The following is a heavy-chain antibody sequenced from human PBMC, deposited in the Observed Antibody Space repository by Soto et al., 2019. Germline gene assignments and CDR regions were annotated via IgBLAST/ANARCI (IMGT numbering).Heavy chain of an antibody. V-gene: IGHV3-30*18. Sequence: QVQLVESGGGVVQPGRSLRLSCAAAGFTFSNFGIHWVRQAPGKGLEWVAVISYDGSNRYYGDSVKGRFTISRDNSKNTMYLQMNSLRAEDTAVYYCAKDVYSRYAQRGDYYGMDVWGQGTTVTVSS. CDR1: GFTFSNFG. CDR2: ISYDGSNR. D-gene: IGHD5-12*01. CDR3: AKDVYSRYAQRGDYYGMDV. J-gene: IGHJ6*02.